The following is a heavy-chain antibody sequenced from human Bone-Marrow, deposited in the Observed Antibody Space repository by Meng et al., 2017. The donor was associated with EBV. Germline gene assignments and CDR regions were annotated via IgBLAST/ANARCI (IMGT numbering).Heavy chain of an antibody. CDR1: GYTFSNYG. V-gene: IGHV1-18*01. J-gene: IGHJ4*02. D-gene: IGHD2-21*01. CDR3: ARIGRFCGGDCYADY. CDR2: ISGYDGNT. Sequence: VQCGGGGREPGGSVKGFGKASGYTFSNYGIAWVRQAPGKGLEWMGWISGYDGNTNYEQKFQGRVTMTTDTSTSTAYMDLRSLRSDDTAVYYCARIGRFCGGDCYADYWGQGTLVTVSS.